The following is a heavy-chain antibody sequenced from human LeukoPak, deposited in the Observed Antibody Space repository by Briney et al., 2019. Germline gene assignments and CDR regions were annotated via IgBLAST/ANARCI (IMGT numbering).Heavy chain of an antibody. D-gene: IGHD3-9*01. CDR1: GFTFSRYS. CDR3: ARGGVLRYFDWLPRGNWFDP. CDR2: ISSSSSTI. Sequence: GGSLRLSCAASGFTFSRYSMNWVRQAPGKGLEWVSYISSSSSTIYYADSVKGRFTISRDNAKNSLYLQMNSLRSDDTAVYYCARGGVLRYFDWLPRGNWFDPWGQGTLVTVSS. J-gene: IGHJ5*02. V-gene: IGHV3-48*01.